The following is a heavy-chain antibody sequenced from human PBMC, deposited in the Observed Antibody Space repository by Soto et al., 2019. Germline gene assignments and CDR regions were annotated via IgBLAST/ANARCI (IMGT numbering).Heavy chain of an antibody. J-gene: IGHJ4*02. V-gene: IGHV1-18*01. Sequence: ASVKVSCKASGYTFTSYGISWVRQAPRQGLEWMGWISSYNGVTNYAQKLQGRVTLTTDSSTSTAYMEVRSLRVYDTAVYYCARDHRGYGTFDHWGQGTLVTVSS. D-gene: IGHD5-12*01. CDR2: ISSYNGVT. CDR1: GYTFTSYG. CDR3: ARDHRGYGTFDH.